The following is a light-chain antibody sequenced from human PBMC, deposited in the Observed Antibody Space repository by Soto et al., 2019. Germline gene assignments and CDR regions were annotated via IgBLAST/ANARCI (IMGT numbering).Light chain of an antibody. CDR1: QSISSW. J-gene: IGKJ1*01. V-gene: IGKV1-5*01. Sequence: DIQMTQSPSTLSASVGDRVTITCRASQSISSWLAWYQQKPGKAPKLLIYDASSLESGVPSRFSGSGSGTESTLTISSLQPDDIATYYCQQYSSFWTFGQGTKVDIK. CDR2: DAS. CDR3: QQYSSFWT.